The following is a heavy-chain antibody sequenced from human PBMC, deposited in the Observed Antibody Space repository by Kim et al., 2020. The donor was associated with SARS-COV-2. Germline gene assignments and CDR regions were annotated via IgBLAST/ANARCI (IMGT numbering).Heavy chain of an antibody. D-gene: IGHD3-22*01. CDR3: ARCAGGRNGGYFLDY. Sequence: GSLRLSCAVSGSPFSSHGMHWVRQAPGKGLEWVASISDHGRDKDYTDSVKGRFIVSKDNAKNMLFMQMDSPRAEATALYYCARCAGGRNGGYFLDYWGQ. CDR2: ISDHGRDK. V-gene: IGHV3-30*12. CDR1: GSPFSSHG. J-gene: IGHJ4*02.